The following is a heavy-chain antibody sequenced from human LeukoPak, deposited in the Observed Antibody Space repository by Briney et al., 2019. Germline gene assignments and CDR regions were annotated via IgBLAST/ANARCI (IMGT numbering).Heavy chain of an antibody. D-gene: IGHD3-10*01. J-gene: IGHJ4*02. CDR1: GFTLSSSG. V-gene: IGHV3-48*02. CDR3: ARSYMVPFDY. Sequence: GGSLRLSCAASGFTLSSSGMHWVRQAPGKGLEWVSYISTDSRTIYYADSVKGRFTISRDNAKNLLYLQMNSLRDEDTARCYCARSYMVPFDYWGQGTLVTVSS. CDR2: ISTDSRTI.